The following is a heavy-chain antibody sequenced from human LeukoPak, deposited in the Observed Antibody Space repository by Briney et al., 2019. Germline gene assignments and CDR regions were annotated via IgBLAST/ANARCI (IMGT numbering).Heavy chain of an antibody. Sequence: SETLSLTCAVYGGSFSGYYWSWIRQPPGKGLEWIGEINHSGSTNYNPYLKSRVAISVDTSKIQFALKLSSVTAADTAVYYCARGKTNCYGSGSYGPPFDYWGQGTLVTVSS. CDR2: INHSGST. CDR3: ARGKTNCYGSGSYGPPFDY. V-gene: IGHV4-34*01. CDR1: GGSFSGYY. J-gene: IGHJ4*02. D-gene: IGHD3-10*01.